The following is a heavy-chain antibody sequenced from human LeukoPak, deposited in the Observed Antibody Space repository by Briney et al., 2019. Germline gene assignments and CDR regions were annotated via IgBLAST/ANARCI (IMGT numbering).Heavy chain of an antibody. V-gene: IGHV4-30-4*01. Sequence: PSQTLSLTCTVSGGSISSGDYYWSWIRQPPGKGLEWIGEINHSGSTNYNPSLKSRVTISVDTSKNQFSLKLSSVTAADTAVYYCARGIVVVPAAIFSYYYYGMDVWGQGTTVTVSS. CDR2: INHSGST. D-gene: IGHD2-2*02. CDR3: ARGIVVVPAAIFSYYYYGMDV. J-gene: IGHJ6*02. CDR1: GGSISSGDYY.